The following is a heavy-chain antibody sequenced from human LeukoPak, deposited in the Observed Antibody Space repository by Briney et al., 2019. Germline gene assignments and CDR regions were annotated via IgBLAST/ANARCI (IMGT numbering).Heavy chain of an antibody. V-gene: IGHV3-30-3*01. CDR3: AKDWDYDILTGYYNY. CDR1: GFIFSSYN. Sequence: GSLRLSCAASGFIFSSYNMHWVRQAPGKGLEWVTIISYDGGNKYYADSVKGRFTISRDNSKNTLYLQMNSLRAEDTAVYYCAKDWDYDILTGYYNYWGQGTLVTVSS. J-gene: IGHJ4*02. CDR2: ISYDGGNK. D-gene: IGHD3-9*01.